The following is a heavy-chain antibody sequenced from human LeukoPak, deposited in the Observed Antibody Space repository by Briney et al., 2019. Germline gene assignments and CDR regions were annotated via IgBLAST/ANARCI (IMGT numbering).Heavy chain of an antibody. CDR3: AKDMSPAAGTGDYYYGMDV. D-gene: IGHD6-13*01. J-gene: IGHJ6*02. V-gene: IGHV3-9*01. CDR2: ISWNSGSI. Sequence: GGSLRLSCAASGFTFDDYAMHWVRQAPGKGLEWVSGISWNSGSIGYADSVNGRFTISRDNAKNSLYLQMNSLRAEDTALYYCAKDMSPAAGTGDYYYGMDVWGQGTTVTVSS. CDR1: GFTFDDYA.